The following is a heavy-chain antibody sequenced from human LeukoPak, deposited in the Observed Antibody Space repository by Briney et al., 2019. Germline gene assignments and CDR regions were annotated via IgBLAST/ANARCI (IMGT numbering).Heavy chain of an antibody. CDR3: AREGGYGSIDY. CDR2: INHSGST. Sequence: SETLSLTCAVYGGSFSGYYWSWIRQPPGKGLEWIGEINHSGSTNYNPSLKSRVTISVDRSKNQFSLKLSSVTAADTAVYYCAREGGYGSIDYWGQGTLVTVSS. J-gene: IGHJ4*02. D-gene: IGHD5-12*01. CDR1: GGSFSGYY. V-gene: IGHV4-34*01.